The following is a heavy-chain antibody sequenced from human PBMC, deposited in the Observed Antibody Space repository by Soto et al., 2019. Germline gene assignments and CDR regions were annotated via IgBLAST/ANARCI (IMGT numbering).Heavy chain of an antibody. V-gene: IGHV1-3*01. CDR2: INAGNGNT. Sequence: GASVKVSCKATGYTFTSYAMHWVRQAPGQRLEWMGWINAGNGNTKYSQKFQGRVTITRDTSASTAYMELSSLRSEDTAVYYCASSRGYYFSYFDYWGQGTLVTVSS. D-gene: IGHD3-22*01. J-gene: IGHJ4*02. CDR1: GYTFTSYA. CDR3: ASSRGYYFSYFDY.